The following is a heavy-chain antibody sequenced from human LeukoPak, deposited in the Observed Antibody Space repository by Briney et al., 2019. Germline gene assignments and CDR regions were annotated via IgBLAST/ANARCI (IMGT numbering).Heavy chain of an antibody. D-gene: IGHD3-22*01. J-gene: IGHJ4*02. CDR3: ARRMYYYDSGGYSYYFDY. CDR1: GFTFDDYG. V-gene: IGHV3-20*04. CDR2: INWYGGST. Sequence: GGSLRLSCAASGFTFDDYGMSWVRQAPGKGLEGVSGINWYGGSTGYADSVKGRFTISRDNAKNSLYLQMNSLRAEDTALYYCARRMYYYDSGGYSYYFDYWGQGTLVTVSS.